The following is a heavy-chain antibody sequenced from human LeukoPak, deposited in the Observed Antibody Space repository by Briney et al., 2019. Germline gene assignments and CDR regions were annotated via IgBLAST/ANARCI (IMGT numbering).Heavy chain of an antibody. V-gene: IGHV4-31*03. CDR2: IYYSGST. J-gene: IGHJ4*02. CDR1: GGSISSGGYY. Sequence: SETLSLTCTVSGGSISSGGYYWSWIRQHPGKGLEWIGYIYYSGSTYYNPSLKSRINISVDTSKNQFSLKLSSVTAADTAVYYCATSPGHSSSWQEGPFDYWGQGTLVTVSS. CDR3: ATSPGHSSSWQEGPFDY. D-gene: IGHD6-13*01.